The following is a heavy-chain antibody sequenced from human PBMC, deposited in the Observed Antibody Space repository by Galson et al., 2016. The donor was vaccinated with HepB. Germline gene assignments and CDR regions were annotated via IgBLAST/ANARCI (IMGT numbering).Heavy chain of an antibody. CDR3: AREAAVAAFAVLWG. CDR1: GFTFSSHG. V-gene: IGHV3-33*01. Sequence: SLRLSCAASGFTFSSHGMHWVRQTPGKGLEWVALIWSDGSNKYYADSVKGRFTISRDNSKNTLYLQMNSLTADDPAVYSCAREAAVAAFAVLWGWGQGTLVTVSS. D-gene: IGHD6-19*01. CDR2: IWSDGSNK. J-gene: IGHJ4*02.